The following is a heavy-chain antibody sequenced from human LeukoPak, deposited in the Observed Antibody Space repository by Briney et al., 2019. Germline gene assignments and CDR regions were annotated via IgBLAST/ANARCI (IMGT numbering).Heavy chain of an antibody. CDR3: DRNFDY. J-gene: IGHJ4*02. Sequence: QPGRSLRLSCAASGFTFSSYAMHWVRQAPGKGLEWVAVISYDGSNKYYADSVKGRFTISRDNSKNTLYLQMNSLRAEDTAVYYCDRNFDYWGQGTLVTVSS. V-gene: IGHV3-30-3*01. CDR2: ISYDGSNK. CDR1: GFTFSSYA.